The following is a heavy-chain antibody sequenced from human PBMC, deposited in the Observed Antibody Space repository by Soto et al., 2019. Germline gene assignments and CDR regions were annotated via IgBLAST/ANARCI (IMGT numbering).Heavy chain of an antibody. CDR1: GYTFNFYG. D-gene: IGHD3-16*01. CDR2: ISGFNGNT. CDR3: ARIGVSSGHESPDFDS. J-gene: IGHJ4*02. Sequence: ASVKVSCKASGYTFNFYGITWVRQAPGQGLGWMGWISGFNGNTNYAADLQGRVTMTTDTSTSTAYMELRGLRSDDTAVYYCARIGVSSGHESPDFDSWGQGTLVTVSS. V-gene: IGHV1-18*01.